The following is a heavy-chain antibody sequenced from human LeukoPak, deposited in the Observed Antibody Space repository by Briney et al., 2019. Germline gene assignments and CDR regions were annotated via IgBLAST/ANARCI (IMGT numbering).Heavy chain of an antibody. J-gene: IGHJ5*02. CDR3: ACRDLTSTWSFP. CDR1: GYSFTSYW. CDR2: IYPGDSRI. Sequence: GESLKISCQGFGYSFTSYWIGLVRQMPGKGMELMWVIYPGDSRIRYNPSFQGQVTISVDKSISTAYLQWVSLKASDTAMYYCACRDLTSTWSFPWGQGTLVTVSS. D-gene: IGHD6-13*01. V-gene: IGHV5-51*01.